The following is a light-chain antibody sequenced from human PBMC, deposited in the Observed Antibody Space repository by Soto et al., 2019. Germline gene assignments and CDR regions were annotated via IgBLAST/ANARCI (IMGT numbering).Light chain of an antibody. CDR2: DDT. J-gene: IGLJ1*01. V-gene: IGLV3-21*02. CDR1: NIGTKS. Sequence: SYELTQPPSVSVAPGQTARIPCGGSNIGTKSVHWYQQKPGQAPLLGVYDDTDRPSGIPERFYGSNSGNTATLTISRVEAGDEADYYCQVWDSSSDHYVFGSGTKLTVL. CDR3: QVWDSSSDHYV.